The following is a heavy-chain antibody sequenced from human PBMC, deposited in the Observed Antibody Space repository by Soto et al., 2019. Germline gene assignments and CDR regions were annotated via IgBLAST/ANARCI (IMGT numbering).Heavy chain of an antibody. D-gene: IGHD6-13*01. CDR1: GGTFSSYA. CDR2: IIPIFGTA. V-gene: IGHV1-69*13. J-gene: IGHJ5*02. CDR3: AREESSSWWRNWFDP. Sequence: SVKVSCKASGGTFSSYAISWVRQAPGQGLEWMGGIIPIFGTANYAQKFQGRVTITADESTSTAYMELSSLRSEDAAVYYCAREESSSWWRNWFDPWGQGTLVTVSS.